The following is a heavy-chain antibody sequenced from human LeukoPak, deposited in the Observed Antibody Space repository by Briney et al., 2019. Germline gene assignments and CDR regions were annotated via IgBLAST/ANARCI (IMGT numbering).Heavy chain of an antibody. CDR1: GFTFTSSA. CDR3: AAVGITGTTALDFDY. D-gene: IGHD1-20*01. CDR2: IVVGSGNT. Sequence: GTSVKVSCKASGFTFTSSAMQWVRQAREQRLEWIGWIVVGSGNTNYAQKFQERVTITRDMSTSTAYMELSSLRSEDTAVYYCAAVGITGTTALDFDYWGQGTLVTVSS. J-gene: IGHJ4*01. V-gene: IGHV1-58*02.